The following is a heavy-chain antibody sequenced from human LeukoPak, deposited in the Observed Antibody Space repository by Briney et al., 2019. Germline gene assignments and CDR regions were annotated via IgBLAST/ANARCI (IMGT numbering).Heavy chain of an antibody. D-gene: IGHD4/OR15-4a*01. CDR3: ARAMVPLFDY. J-gene: IGHJ4*02. Sequence: GGSLRLSCAASGFSFSSYWMHWVRQAPGKGLVWVSRIKSDGSSTNCADSVKGRFTISRDNAKNTLYLQMNSLRAEDTAVYYCARAMVPLFDYWGQGTLVTVSS. V-gene: IGHV3-74*01. CDR1: GFSFSSYW. CDR2: IKSDGSST.